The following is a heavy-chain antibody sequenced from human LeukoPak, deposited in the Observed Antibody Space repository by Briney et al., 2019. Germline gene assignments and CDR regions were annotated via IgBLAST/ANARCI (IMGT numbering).Heavy chain of an antibody. CDR1: GGSISSSSYY. V-gene: IGHV4-39*07. D-gene: IGHD3-10*01. CDR2: IYYSGST. Sequence: SETLSLTCTVSGGSISSSSYYWGWIRQPPGKGLEWIGSIYYSGSTYYNPSLKSRVTISVDTSKNQFSLKLSSVTAADTAVYYCARVFDEGPVLTYYYGSGSLGIDYWGQGTLVTVSS. CDR3: ARVFDEGPVLTYYYGSGSLGIDY. J-gene: IGHJ4*02.